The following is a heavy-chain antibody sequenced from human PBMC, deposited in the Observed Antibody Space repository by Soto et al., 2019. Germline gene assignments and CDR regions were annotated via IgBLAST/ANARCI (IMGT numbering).Heavy chain of an antibody. Sequence: EVQLVESGGGLVKPGGSLRLSCAASGFSFSYAWMSWVRQAPGKGLEWVGRIKRKTDGGTTDYAAPVKGRVTISRDDSKTTLYLQMNSLKIEDTAVYYCTTDCSGGSGYPGTYYCYYGMDVWGQGTTVTVSS. V-gene: IGHV3-15*01. D-gene: IGHD2-15*01. CDR1: GFSFSYAW. J-gene: IGHJ6*02. CDR3: TTDCSGGSGYPGTYYCYYGMDV. CDR2: IKRKTDGGTT.